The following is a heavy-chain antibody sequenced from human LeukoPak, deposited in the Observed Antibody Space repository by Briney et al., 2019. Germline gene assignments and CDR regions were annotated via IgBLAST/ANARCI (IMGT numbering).Heavy chain of an antibody. CDR3: ARGVVGRLFSYGLDAFDI. CDR2: IYSTGST. V-gene: IGHV4-59*01. CDR1: GGSISRYY. J-gene: IGHJ3*02. Sequence: KASETLSLTCAVYGGSISRYYWSWIRQSPGKGLEWIGYIYSTGSTNSNPSLKSRVTISVDTSRNQFSLKLNSVTAADTAVYYCARGVVGRLFSYGLDAFDIWGQGTMVTVSS. D-gene: IGHD5-18*01.